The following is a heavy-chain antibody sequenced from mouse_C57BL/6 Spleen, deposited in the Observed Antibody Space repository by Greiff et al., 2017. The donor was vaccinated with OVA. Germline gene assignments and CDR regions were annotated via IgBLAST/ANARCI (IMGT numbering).Heavy chain of an antibody. CDR1: GYTFTSYW. Sequence: QVHVKQPGAELVKPGASVKLSCKASGYTFTSYWMHWVKQRPGQGLEWIGMIHPNSGSTNYNEKFKSKATLTVDKSSSTAYMQLSSLTSEDSAVYYCARSVDSSGYWGQGTTLTVSS. V-gene: IGHV1-64*01. CDR2: IHPNSGST. J-gene: IGHJ2*01. D-gene: IGHD3-2*02. CDR3: ARSVDSSGY.